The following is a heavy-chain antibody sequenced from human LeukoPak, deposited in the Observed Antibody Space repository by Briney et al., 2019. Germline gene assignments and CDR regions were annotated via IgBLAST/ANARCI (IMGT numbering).Heavy chain of an antibody. Sequence: SETLSLTCAVSGGSISSTNWWSWVRPPPGKGLEWIGEIYNSGSTNYNPSLKSRVTISVDKSKNEFFLKLTSVTAADTAVYFCARGGSGSYVVDPWGQGTLVIVSS. CDR3: ARGGSGSYVVDP. V-gene: IGHV4-4*02. CDR1: GGSISSTNW. J-gene: IGHJ5*02. D-gene: IGHD3-10*01. CDR2: IYNSGST.